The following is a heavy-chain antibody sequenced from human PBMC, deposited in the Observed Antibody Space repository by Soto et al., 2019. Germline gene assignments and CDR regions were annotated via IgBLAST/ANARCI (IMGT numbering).Heavy chain of an antibody. CDR2: ISYDGSNK. Sequence: GGSLRLSCAVSGFTFSGFGMHWVRQAPGKGLEWVAVISYDGSNKYYADSVKGRFTISRDNAKNSLYLQMNSLRAEDTAVYYCARDSGYSYGPLDYWGQGTLVTVSS. V-gene: IGHV3-33*08. D-gene: IGHD5-18*01. CDR3: ARDSGYSYGPLDY. CDR1: GFTFSGFG. J-gene: IGHJ4*02.